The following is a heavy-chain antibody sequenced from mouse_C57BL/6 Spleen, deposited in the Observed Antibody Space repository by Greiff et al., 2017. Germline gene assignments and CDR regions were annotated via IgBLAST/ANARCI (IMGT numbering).Heavy chain of an antibody. V-gene: IGHV5-17*01. Sequence: EVKLVESGGGLVKPGGSLKLSCAASGFTFSDYGMHWVRQAPEKGLEWVAYISSSSSTIYYADTVTGRFTISSDNDKTTLFRQMTSLRSEDTAMYCCARNWGKGYFAYWGQGTTLTVSS. D-gene: IGHD4-1*01. CDR2: ISSSSSTI. CDR1: GFTFSDYG. CDR3: ARNWGKGYFAY. J-gene: IGHJ2*01.